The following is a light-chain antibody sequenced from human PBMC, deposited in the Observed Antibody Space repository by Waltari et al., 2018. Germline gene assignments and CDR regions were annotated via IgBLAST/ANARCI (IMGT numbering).Light chain of an antibody. CDR3: SSYTSSSTLDVV. V-gene: IGLV2-14*01. Sequence: QSALTQPASVSGSPGQSITISCTGTSSDVGAYNYVSWYQQHPCKAPNCMIDDVSNPPSGVSNRFSGSKSGNTASLTISGLQAEDEADYYCSSYTSSSTLDVVFGGGTKLTVL. CDR1: SSDVGAYNY. J-gene: IGLJ2*01. CDR2: DVS.